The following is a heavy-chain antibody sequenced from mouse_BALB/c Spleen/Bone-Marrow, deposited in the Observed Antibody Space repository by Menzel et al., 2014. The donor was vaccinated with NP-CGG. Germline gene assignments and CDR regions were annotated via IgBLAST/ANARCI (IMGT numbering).Heavy chain of an antibody. V-gene: IGHV5-9-2*01. D-gene: IGHD2-4*01. CDR1: GFSFSNYG. Sequence: EVQRVESGGGLVKSGGSLKLSCAASGFSFSNYGMSWLRQTPEKRLEWVATISGDGRYTFYSGSVKGRFTISRDNAKNNLYLQLSGLRSEDTALYYCARHAYYDQTEVSFVCWGQGTLVTVSA. J-gene: IGHJ3*01. CDR2: ISGDGRYT. CDR3: ARHAYYDQTEVSFVC.